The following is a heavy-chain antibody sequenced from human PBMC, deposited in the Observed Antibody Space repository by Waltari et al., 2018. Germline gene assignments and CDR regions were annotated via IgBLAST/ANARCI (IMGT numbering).Heavy chain of an antibody. Sequence: QVQLVESGGGVVQPGRSLRVSCAASGFTFSSYAMHWVRQAPGKGREWVALISYDGSNKYYGDSVKGRFTISRDNSKNTMYLQMNSLRAEDTAVYYCAREMSDAFDIWGQGTMVTVSS. J-gene: IGHJ3*02. CDR3: AREMSDAFDI. V-gene: IGHV3-30*01. CDR2: ISYDGSNK. CDR1: GFTFSSYA.